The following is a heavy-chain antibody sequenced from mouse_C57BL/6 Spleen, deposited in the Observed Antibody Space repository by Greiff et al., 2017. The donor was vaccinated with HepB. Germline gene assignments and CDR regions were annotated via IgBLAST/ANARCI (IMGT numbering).Heavy chain of an antibody. CDR2: IDPEDGDT. D-gene: IGHD1-1*01. V-gene: IGHV14-1*01. CDR1: GFNIKDYY. CDR3: TRVLLLRSFDY. J-gene: IGHJ2*01. Sequence: VQLQQSGAELVRPGASVKLSCTASGFNIKDYYMHWVKQRPEQGLEWIGRIDPEDGDTEYAPKFQGKATMTADTSSNTAYLQLSSLTSEDTAVYYCTRVLLLRSFDYWGQGTTLTVSS.